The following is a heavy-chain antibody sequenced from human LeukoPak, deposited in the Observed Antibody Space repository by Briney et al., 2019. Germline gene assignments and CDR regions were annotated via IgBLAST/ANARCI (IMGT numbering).Heavy chain of an antibody. Sequence: GASVTVSFKASGYTVTDYYIDWLRQAPGQELEWMGGLHPNTVDTNFVQKFQGRVTLTRDKSISTAYLELSRLRSDDTALYYCARGTKDLWIPVDGWGQRTPVT. J-gene: IGHJ4*02. CDR1: GYTVTDYY. CDR3: ARGTKDLWIPVDG. D-gene: IGHD1-1*01. V-gene: IGHV1-2*02. CDR2: LHPNTVDT.